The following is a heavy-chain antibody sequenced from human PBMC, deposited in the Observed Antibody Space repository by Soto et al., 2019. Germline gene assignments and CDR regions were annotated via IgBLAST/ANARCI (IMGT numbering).Heavy chain of an antibody. D-gene: IGHD1-7*01. CDR2: IIPIFGTA. J-gene: IGHJ6*02. CDR1: GGTFSSYA. V-gene: IGHV1-69*01. Sequence: QVQLVQSGAEVNKPGSSVKVSCKASGGTFSSYAICWVRQAPGQGLEWMGGIIPIFGTANYAQKFQGRVTITADESTSTAYMEPSSLRSEDTAVYYCARDLIPRRLELPKPQNYYYYYGIDVWGQGTTVTVSS. CDR3: ARDLIPRRLELPKPQNYYYYYGIDV.